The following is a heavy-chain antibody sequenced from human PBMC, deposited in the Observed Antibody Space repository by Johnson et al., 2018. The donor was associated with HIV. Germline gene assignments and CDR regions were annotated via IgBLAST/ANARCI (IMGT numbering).Heavy chain of an antibody. Sequence: VQLVESGGGLVKPGGSLRISCEASGFKFYEYDVSWVRQVPGKGLEWVANIKEDGSEKHYVDSVRGRFTITRDNSKNTLYLQMNSLSAEDTAVYYCRVVTGAFDIWGQGTMVTVSS. D-gene: IGHD4-23*01. CDR2: IKEDGSEK. CDR3: RVVTGAFDI. V-gene: IGHV3-7*01. CDR1: GFKFYEYD. J-gene: IGHJ3*02.